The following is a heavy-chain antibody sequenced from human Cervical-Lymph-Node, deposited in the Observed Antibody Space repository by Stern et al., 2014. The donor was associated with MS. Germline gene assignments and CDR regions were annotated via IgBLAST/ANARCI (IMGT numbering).Heavy chain of an antibody. V-gene: IGHV1-18*01. CDR2: ISAYTGNT. Sequence: QVQLVQSGAEVKKPGASVKVSCKASGYTFTSYGISWVRQAPGQGLEWMGWISAYTGNTNSAQKLQGRLPMTTATSTSPAYMELRSLRSDDTAVYYCARDRHIVATTIFDYWGQGTLVTVSS. CDR1: GYTFTSYG. D-gene: IGHD5-12*01. CDR3: ARDRHIVATTIFDY. J-gene: IGHJ4*02.